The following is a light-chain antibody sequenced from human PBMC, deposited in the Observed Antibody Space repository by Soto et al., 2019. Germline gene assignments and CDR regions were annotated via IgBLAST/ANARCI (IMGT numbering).Light chain of an antibody. CDR1: QSVSSSY. CDR2: GAS. V-gene: IGKV3-20*01. CDR3: QQYGSSPLFT. Sequence: EIVLTQSPGTLSLSPGERATLSCRASQSVSSSYLAWYQQKPGQAPRLLIYGASSRSTGIPDRFSSSGSWTDFTFTTRRLEPEDWPVYYCQQYGSSPLFTFSVGTKVDIK. J-gene: IGKJ3*01.